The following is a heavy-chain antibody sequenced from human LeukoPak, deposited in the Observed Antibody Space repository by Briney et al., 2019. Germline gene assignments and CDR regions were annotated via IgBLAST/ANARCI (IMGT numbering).Heavy chain of an antibody. CDR2: ISYDGNNK. Sequence: GRSLRLSCAASGFSFSSYAMHWVRRAPGKGLEWVALISYDGNNKHYADSVKGRFTISRDNAKNTLYLQMNSLRAEDTAVYYCARPPGRTGAFDIWGQGTMVTVSS. D-gene: IGHD3-10*01. CDR3: ARPPGRTGAFDI. J-gene: IGHJ3*02. V-gene: IGHV3-30*03. CDR1: GFSFSSYA.